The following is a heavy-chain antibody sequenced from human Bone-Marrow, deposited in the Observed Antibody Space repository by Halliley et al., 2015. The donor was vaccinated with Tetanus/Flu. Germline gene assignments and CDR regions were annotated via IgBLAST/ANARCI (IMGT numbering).Heavy chain of an antibody. CDR2: LYSGGAT. D-gene: IGHD6-6*01. CDR3: ASYSSSALIDY. V-gene: IGHV4-59*08. J-gene: IGHJ4*02. Sequence: GGGWFGYLYSGGATNSPPPLKGRVTISGDTSKTQFSLKRSSVPAADTAVYYCASYSSSALIDYWGQGTLVPVSS.